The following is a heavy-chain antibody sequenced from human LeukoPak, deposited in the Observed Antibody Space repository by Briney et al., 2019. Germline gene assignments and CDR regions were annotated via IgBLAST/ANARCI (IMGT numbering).Heavy chain of an antibody. J-gene: IGHJ4*02. CDR3: ASIPGGGYSYGFLYFDY. D-gene: IGHD5-18*01. V-gene: IGHV3-23*01. CDR1: GLTFSSYA. Sequence: PGGSLRLSCAASGLTFSSYAMSWVRQAPGKGLEWVSAISGSGGSTYYADSVKGRFTISRDNSKNTLYLQMNSLRAEDTAVYYCASIPGGGYSYGFLYFDYWGQGTLVTVSS. CDR2: ISGSGGST.